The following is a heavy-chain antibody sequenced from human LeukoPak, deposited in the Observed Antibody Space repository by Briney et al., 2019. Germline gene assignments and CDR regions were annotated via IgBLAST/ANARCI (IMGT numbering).Heavy chain of an antibody. CDR3: ARDGAMVRGVIIKGYHY. J-gene: IGHJ4*02. CDR1: GGSISSGNYY. Sequence: PSQTLSLTCTVSGGSISSGNYYWSWIRQPAGKGLEWIGRIYTSGSTNYNPSLKSRVTISVDTSKNQFSPKLSSVTAADTAVYYCARDGAMVRGVIIKGYHYWGQGTLVTVSS. V-gene: IGHV4-61*02. D-gene: IGHD3-10*01. CDR2: IYTSGST.